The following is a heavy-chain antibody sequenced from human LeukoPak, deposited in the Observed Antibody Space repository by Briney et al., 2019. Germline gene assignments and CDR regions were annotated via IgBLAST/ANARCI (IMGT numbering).Heavy chain of an antibody. Sequence: PGGSLRLSCAASGFTFSSYAMSWVRQAPGKGLEGVAAISGSGGSTYYAGAVKGRFTISRDNSKNTLYLQMNSLRAEDTAVYYCAKSPGSLLWFGELLYYFDYWGQGTLVTVSS. D-gene: IGHD3-10*01. CDR3: AKSPGSLLWFGELLYYFDY. J-gene: IGHJ4*02. CDR2: ISGSGGST. V-gene: IGHV3-23*01. CDR1: GFTFSSYA.